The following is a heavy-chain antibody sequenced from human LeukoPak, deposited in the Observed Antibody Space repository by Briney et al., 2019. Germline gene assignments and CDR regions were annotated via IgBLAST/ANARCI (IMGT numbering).Heavy chain of an antibody. CDR1: GGSISSGDYY. Sequence: SETLSLTCTVSGGSISSGDYYWSWIRQPPGKVLEGIGYIYYSGSTYYNPPLKSRVTISVETSKNQFSLKLSSVTAADPAVYYCARQGEWLVRTSWLDPWGQGTLVTVSS. J-gene: IGHJ5*02. V-gene: IGHV4-30-4*01. CDR3: ARQGEWLVRTSWLDP. CDR2: IYYSGST. D-gene: IGHD6-19*01.